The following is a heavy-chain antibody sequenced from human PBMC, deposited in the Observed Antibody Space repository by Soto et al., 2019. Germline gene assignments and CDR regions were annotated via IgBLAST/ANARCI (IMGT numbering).Heavy chain of an antibody. J-gene: IGHJ6*02. Sequence: ASVKVSCKASGYTFTSYDINWVPQATGQGLEWMGWMNPNSGNTGYAQKFQGRVTMTRNTSISTAYMELSSLGSEDTAVYYCARLGIVGATHYYYGMEVWGQGTPVTVSS. CDR1: GYTFTSYD. D-gene: IGHD1-26*01. CDR3: ARLGIVGATHYYYGMEV. CDR2: MNPNSGNT. V-gene: IGHV1-8*01.